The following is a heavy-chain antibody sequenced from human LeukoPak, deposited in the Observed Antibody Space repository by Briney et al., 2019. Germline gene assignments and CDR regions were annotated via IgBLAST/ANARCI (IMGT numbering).Heavy chain of an antibody. CDR2: ISWNSGSI. J-gene: IGHJ3*01. D-gene: IGHD5-18*01. Sequence: GRSLRLSCAASGFTFDDYAMHWVRQAPGKGLEWVSGISWNSGSIAYADSVKGRLTLPRANAKNSLYLQMYSLRAEDTALYSCAKDLDGYPDAFDLWGQGTMLTLPS. CDR1: GFTFDDYA. V-gene: IGHV3-9*01. CDR3: AKDLDGYPDAFDL.